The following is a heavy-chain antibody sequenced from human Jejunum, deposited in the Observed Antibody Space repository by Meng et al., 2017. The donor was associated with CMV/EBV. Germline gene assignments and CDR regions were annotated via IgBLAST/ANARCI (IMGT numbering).Heavy chain of an antibody. CDR3: ARDSPLDGYSLLDY. V-gene: IGHV7-4-1*02. Sequence: QGRLVQSGFELKQPGASVKVSCRPSGYTFTSYAINWVRQAPGQGPDWMGWIDPNTGNPTYDQGFTGRFVFSLDTSVSTAYLQINSLRADDTAVYYCARDSPLDGYSLLDYWGQGTLVTVSS. CDR1: GYTFTSYA. J-gene: IGHJ4*02. CDR2: IDPNTGNP. D-gene: IGHD5-24*01.